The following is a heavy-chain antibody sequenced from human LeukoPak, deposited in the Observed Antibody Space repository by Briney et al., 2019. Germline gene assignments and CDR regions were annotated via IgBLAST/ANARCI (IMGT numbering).Heavy chain of an antibody. D-gene: IGHD6-13*01. V-gene: IGHV3-23*01. Sequence: GGSLRLSCAAPGFTFSTYAMNWVRQDPGKGLEWVLSISGSGGSTYYADSVKGRFTISRDNSKNTMYLQMNTLRAEDTAVYYCAAAGHYYYYGMDVWGQGTTVTVSS. CDR2: ISGSGGST. CDR3: AAAGHYYYYGMDV. J-gene: IGHJ6*02. CDR1: GFTFSTYA.